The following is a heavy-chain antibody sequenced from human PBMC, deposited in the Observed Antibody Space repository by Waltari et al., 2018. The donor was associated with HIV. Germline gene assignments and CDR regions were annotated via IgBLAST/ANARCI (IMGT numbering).Heavy chain of an antibody. CDR2: IIPIFGTA. Sequence: QVQLVQSGAEVKKPGSSVKVSCKASGGTFSSYAISWVRQAPGQGLEWMGGIIPIFGTANYAQKFQGRVTITADESTSTAYMELSSLRSEDTAVYYCGTIFGVVTHYYYGMDVWGQGTTVTVSS. J-gene: IGHJ6*02. CDR1: GGTFSSYA. CDR3: GTIFGVVTHYYYGMDV. D-gene: IGHD3-3*01. V-gene: IGHV1-69*01.